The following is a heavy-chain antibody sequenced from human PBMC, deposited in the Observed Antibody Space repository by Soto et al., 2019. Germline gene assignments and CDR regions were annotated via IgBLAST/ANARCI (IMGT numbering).Heavy chain of an antibody. J-gene: IGHJ4*03. CDR3: AFDVGYCSGGSCYSDY. CDR2: ISGSGGST. Sequence: GGSLRLSCAASGFTFSSYAMSWVRQAPGKGLEWVSAISGSGGSTHYADSVKGRFTISRDNSKNTLYLQMNSLRAEDTAVYYCAFDVGYCSGGSCYSDYWGQGTLVTVSS. CDR1: GFTFSSYA. V-gene: IGHV3-23*01. D-gene: IGHD2-15*01.